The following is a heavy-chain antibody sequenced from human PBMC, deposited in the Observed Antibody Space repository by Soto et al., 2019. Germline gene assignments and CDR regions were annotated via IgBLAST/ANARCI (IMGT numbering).Heavy chain of an antibody. V-gene: IGHV1-18*01. CDR2: ISAYNGNT. Sequence: ASVKVSCKASGYTLTSYGISWVRQAPGQGLEWMGWISAYNGNTNYAQKLQGRVTMTTDTSTSTAYMELRSLRSDDTAVYYCARDIWGGYSLPIDYWGQGTLVNVSS. CDR1: GYTLTSYG. CDR3: ARDIWGGYSLPIDY. D-gene: IGHD3-3*01. J-gene: IGHJ4*02.